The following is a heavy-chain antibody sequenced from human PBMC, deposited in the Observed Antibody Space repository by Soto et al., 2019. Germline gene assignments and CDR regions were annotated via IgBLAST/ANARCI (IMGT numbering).Heavy chain of an antibody. CDR3: ARDGGRHSGGIDY. V-gene: IGHV1-69*01. J-gene: IGHJ4*02. Sequence: QVQLVQSGAEVKKPGSSVKVSCKASGGTFRSYSINWVRQAPGQGLEWMGEIIPIFGTANYAQKFQGRVTITADESTRTAYMELSSLRSEDTAVYYCARDGGRHSGGIDYWGQGTLVTVSS. CDR1: GGTFRSYS. D-gene: IGHD1-26*01. CDR2: IIPIFGTA.